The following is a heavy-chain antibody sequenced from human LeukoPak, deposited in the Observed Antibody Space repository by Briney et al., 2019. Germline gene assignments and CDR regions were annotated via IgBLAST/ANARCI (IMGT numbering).Heavy chain of an antibody. CDR1: GGSISSSSYY. Sequence: SETLSLTCTVSGGSISSSSYYWGWIRQPPGKGLEWLGSIYDSGSTYYNPSLKSRVTISVDTSKNQFSLKLSSVTAADTAVYYCARDKAKGEGIAAAIFDYWGQGTLVTVSS. CDR3: ARDKAKGEGIAAAIFDY. D-gene: IGHD6-13*01. V-gene: IGHV4-39*07. J-gene: IGHJ4*02. CDR2: IYDSGST.